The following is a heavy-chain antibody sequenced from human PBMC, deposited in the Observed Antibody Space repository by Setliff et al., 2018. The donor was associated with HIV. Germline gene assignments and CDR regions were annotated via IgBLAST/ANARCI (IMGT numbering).Heavy chain of an antibody. J-gene: IGHJ4*02. CDR1: GGSISSGSHY. Sequence: SETLSLTCSVSGGSISSGSHYWGWIRQAPGKGLEWIGNIYYSGTTFYNPSLKSRVSISVDTSRNEFSLKLTSVTAADTAVYYCAREFSSSSFDQWGQGTLVTVLL. CDR3: AREFSSSSFDQ. V-gene: IGHV4-39*02. CDR2: IYYSGTT. D-gene: IGHD6-6*01.